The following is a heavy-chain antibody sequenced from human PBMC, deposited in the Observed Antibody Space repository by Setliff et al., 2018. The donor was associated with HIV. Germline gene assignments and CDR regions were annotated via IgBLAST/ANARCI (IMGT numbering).Heavy chain of an antibody. D-gene: IGHD3-16*01. CDR2: IIPILGIA. V-gene: IGHV1-69*10. CDR1: GDAFNSNA. J-gene: IGHJ4*02. CDR3: ARAVASRNIRGEYSFDY. Sequence: SVKVSCKPSGDAFNSNAISWVRQAPGQGLEWMGGIIPILGIANYAQKFQGRLTMTSDTSTSTVYMELSSLRSEDTAVYYCARAVASRNIRGEYSFDYWGQGTLVTVSS.